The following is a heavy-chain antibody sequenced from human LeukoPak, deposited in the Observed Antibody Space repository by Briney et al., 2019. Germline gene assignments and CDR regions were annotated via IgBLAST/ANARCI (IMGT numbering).Heavy chain of an antibody. J-gene: IGHJ3*02. CDR2: IYTSGST. D-gene: IGHD3-3*01. Sequence: TSETLSLTCTVSGGSISSYYWSWIRQPAGKGLEWIGRIYTSGSTNYNPSLKSRVTMSVDTSKNQFSLKLSSVTAADTAVYYCARAPYDFWSGSDAFDIWGQGTMVTASS. V-gene: IGHV4-4*07. CDR1: GGSISSYY. CDR3: ARAPYDFWSGSDAFDI.